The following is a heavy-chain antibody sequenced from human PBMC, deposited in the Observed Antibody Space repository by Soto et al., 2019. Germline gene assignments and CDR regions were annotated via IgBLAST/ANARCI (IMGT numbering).Heavy chain of an antibody. Sequence: TLSLTCTVSGGSISSNGHYWGWIRQPPGKGLEWIGTIYYSGKTYYNPSLKSRVIISVDTSTNQFSLKVSSVTAADTAVYYCARQNGGLRPNFDSWGQGTLVTVSS. V-gene: IGHV4-39*01. J-gene: IGHJ4*02. D-gene: IGHD3-3*01. CDR3: ARQNGGLRPNFDS. CDR1: GGSISSNGHY. CDR2: IYYSGKT.